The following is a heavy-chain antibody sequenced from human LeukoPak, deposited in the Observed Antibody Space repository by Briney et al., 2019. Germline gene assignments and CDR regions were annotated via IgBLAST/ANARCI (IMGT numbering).Heavy chain of an antibody. CDR2: ISYDGSNK. Sequence: GGSLRLSCAASGFTFSSYGMHWVRQAPGKGLEWVAVISYDGSNKYYADSVKGRFTISRDNSKNTLYLQMHSLRAEDTAVYYCAKMGSGWSIDYWGQGTLVTVSS. CDR1: GFTFSSYG. J-gene: IGHJ4*02. CDR3: AKMGSGWSIDY. D-gene: IGHD6-19*01. V-gene: IGHV3-30*18.